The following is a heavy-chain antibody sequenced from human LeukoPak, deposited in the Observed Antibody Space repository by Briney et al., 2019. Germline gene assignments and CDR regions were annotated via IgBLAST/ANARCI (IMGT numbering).Heavy chain of an antibody. CDR2: ISYDGSNK. V-gene: IGHV3-30*04. CDR3: ARETRILYSNWFDP. J-gene: IGHJ5*02. Sequence: GGSLRLSCAASGFTFSSYAMHWVRQAPGKGLEWVAVISYDGSNKYYADSVKGRFTISRDNSKNTLYLQMNSLRAEDTAVYYCARETRILYSNWFDPWGQGTLVTVSS. D-gene: IGHD2-8*01. CDR1: GFTFSSYA.